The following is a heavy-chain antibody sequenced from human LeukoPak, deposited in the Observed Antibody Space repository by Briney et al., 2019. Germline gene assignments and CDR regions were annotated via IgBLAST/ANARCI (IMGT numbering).Heavy chain of an antibody. CDR2: IYYSGST. J-gene: IGHJ6*03. V-gene: IGHV4-59*01. CDR1: GGSISSYY. CDR3: VRLAPYYYYYMDV. Sequence: SETLSLTCTVSGGSISSYYRSWIRQPPGKGLEWIGYIYYSGSTNYNPSLKSRVTISVDTSKNQFSLKLSSVTAADTAVYYCVRLAPYYYYYMDVWGKGTTVTVSS. D-gene: IGHD5-12*01.